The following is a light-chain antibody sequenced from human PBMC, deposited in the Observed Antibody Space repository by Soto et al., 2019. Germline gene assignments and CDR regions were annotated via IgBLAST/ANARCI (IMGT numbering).Light chain of an antibody. CDR3: QQYGRSPAYT. V-gene: IGKV3-20*01. CDR2: GAS. J-gene: IGKJ2*01. Sequence: EIVLTQSPGTLSLSPGERATLSCRASQSVSSSYLAWYQQKPGQAPRLLIYGASSRATGIPDRFSGSGAGTDVTLTISRLEPEDFAVYSCQQYGRSPAYTFGQATKLAIK. CDR1: QSVSSSY.